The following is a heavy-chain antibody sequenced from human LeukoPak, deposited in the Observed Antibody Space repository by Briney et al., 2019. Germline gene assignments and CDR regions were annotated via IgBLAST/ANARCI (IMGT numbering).Heavy chain of an antibody. CDR1: GDSISGFY. D-gene: IGHD2-15*01. Sequence: PSETLSLTCTVSGDSISGFYWSWIRQPPGKGLEWIGYIYYSGTTNYNPSHKSRLTISVDTSKNQFSLKLSSVTAADTAVYYCARATYCSGGSCYHGAGYYYMDVWGKGTTVTVSS. V-gene: IGHV4-59*01. CDR2: IYYSGTT. CDR3: ARATYCSGGSCYHGAGYYYMDV. J-gene: IGHJ6*03.